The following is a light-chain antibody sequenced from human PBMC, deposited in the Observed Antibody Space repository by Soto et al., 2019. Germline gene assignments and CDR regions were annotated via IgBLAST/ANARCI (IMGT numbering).Light chain of an antibody. CDR2: GAS. J-gene: IGKJ3*01. Sequence: IALTQSPATVSVSPGDRVTLSCWASQNIYSNLGWYQQKPGQAPRLLIYGASSRATGIPDRFSGSGSGTDFTLTISRLEPEDFAVYYCQQYGSSPGFTFGPGTKVDIK. CDR1: QNIYSN. CDR3: QQYGSSPGFT. V-gene: IGKV3-20*01.